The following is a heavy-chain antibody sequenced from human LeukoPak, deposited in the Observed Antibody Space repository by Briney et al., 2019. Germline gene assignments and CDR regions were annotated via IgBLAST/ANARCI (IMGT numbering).Heavy chain of an antibody. CDR2: ISGGGGST. Sequence: GRCLSPSCAPAAPTFSSYAIGSVRQAPRDWRGWGSAISGGGGSTYYADSVKGRFTISRDNSKNTLYLQMNSLRAEETAVYYGAKEAIRSSGWDRYYNWFDPWGQGTLVTVSS. J-gene: IGHJ5*02. CDR1: APTFSSYA. V-gene: IGHV3-23*01. D-gene: IGHD6-19*01. CDR3: AKEAIRSSGWDRYYNWFDP.